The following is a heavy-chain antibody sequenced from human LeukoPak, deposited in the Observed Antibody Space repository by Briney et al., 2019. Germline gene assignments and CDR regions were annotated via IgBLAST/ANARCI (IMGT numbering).Heavy chain of an antibody. V-gene: IGHV3-23*01. CDR3: AKHEGSSWYHRNNYFDY. CDR1: GVTFSSYA. D-gene: IGHD6-13*01. J-gene: IGHJ4*02. CDR2: ISGSGGST. Sequence: GGSLSLSCAASGVTFSSYAMSWIRQPPGKGLEWVSAISGSGGSTYYADSVKGRFTISRDNSKNSLYLQMNSLRAEATAVYYCAKHEGSSWYHRNNYFDYWGQGTLVTVSS.